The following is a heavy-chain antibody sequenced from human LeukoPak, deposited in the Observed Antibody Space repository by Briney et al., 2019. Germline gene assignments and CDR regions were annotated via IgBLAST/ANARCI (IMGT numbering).Heavy chain of an antibody. CDR3: ARRVLRYFDWLRSEDWYFDL. D-gene: IGHD3-9*01. CDR2: IYYSGST. V-gene: IGHV4-39*07. J-gene: IGHJ2*01. CDR1: GGSISNSSYY. Sequence: PSETLSLTCTVSGGSISNSSYYWGWIRQPPGKGLEWIGSIYYSGSTYYNPSLKSRVTISVDTSKNQFSLKLSSVTAADTAVYYCARRVLRYFDWLRSEDWYFDLWGRGTLVTVSS.